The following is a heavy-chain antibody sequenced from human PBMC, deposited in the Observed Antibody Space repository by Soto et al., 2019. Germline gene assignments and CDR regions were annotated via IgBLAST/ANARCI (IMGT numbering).Heavy chain of an antibody. J-gene: IGHJ5*02. Sequence: SATXSLTCSVSVCSINSSSYFWCWVRQPPGKVLEWIGSIYYSGSTYYNPSLRSRVTISVDTSKNQFSLKLSSVTAADTAVFYCERNYSSGSRNWLETWGQGTLV. D-gene: IGHD6-19*01. V-gene: IGHV4-39*01. CDR2: IYYSGST. CDR1: VCSINSSSYF. CDR3: ERNYSSGSRNWLET.